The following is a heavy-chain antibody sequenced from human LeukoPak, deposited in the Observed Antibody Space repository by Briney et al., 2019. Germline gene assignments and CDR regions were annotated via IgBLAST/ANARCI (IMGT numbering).Heavy chain of an antibody. CDR2: ISSVGST. Sequence: GGSLRLSCAASGFTVSSNYMSWVRQAPGKGLEWVSLISSVGSTYYADSVKGRFTISRDNSKNTLYLQMNSLRAEDTAVYYCARDQYTSNWYAHHWGQGTLVTVSS. V-gene: IGHV3-53*01. D-gene: IGHD6-13*01. J-gene: IGHJ1*01. CDR3: ARDQYTSNWYAHH. CDR1: GFTVSSNY.